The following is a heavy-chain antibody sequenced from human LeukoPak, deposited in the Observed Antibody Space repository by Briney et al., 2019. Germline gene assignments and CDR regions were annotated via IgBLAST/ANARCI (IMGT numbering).Heavy chain of an antibody. J-gene: IGHJ3*02. CDR2: INSDGSSR. CDR3: ARGLRYAFDI. Sequence: GGSLRLSCAASGFTFSNYWMHWVRQAPGKGLVWVSRINSDGSSRNYADSVKGRFTISRDNAKNSLYLQMNSLRAEDTAVYYCARGLRYAFDIWGQGTMVTVSS. V-gene: IGHV3-74*01. D-gene: IGHD4-17*01. CDR1: GFTFSNYW.